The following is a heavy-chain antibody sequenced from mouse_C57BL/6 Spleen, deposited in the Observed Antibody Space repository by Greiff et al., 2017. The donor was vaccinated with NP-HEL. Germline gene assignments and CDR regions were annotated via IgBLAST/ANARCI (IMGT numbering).Heavy chain of an antibody. D-gene: IGHD2-3*01. J-gene: IGHJ2*01. CDR1: GFNFKNSY. Sequence: VQLQQSVAELVRPGASVKLSCTASGFNFKNSYMHWVKQRPEQGLEWIGRIDPANGNTKYAPKFQGKATITADTSSNTAYLQLSSLTSEDAAIDYYAYDGYYHFDDWGKGTTLTVSS. CDR2: IDPANGNT. V-gene: IGHV14-3*01. CDR3: AYDGYYHFDD.